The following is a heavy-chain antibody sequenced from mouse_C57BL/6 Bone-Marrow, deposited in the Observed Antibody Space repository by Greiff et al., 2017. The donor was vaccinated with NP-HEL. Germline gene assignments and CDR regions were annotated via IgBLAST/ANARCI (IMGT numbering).Heavy chain of an antibody. CDR3: ARDYYYGSSEWYFDV. Sequence: PFLFPPSHSLSLTCFVTGYSITSGYYWNWIRQFPGNKLEWMGYISYDGSNNYNPSLKNRISITRDTSKNQFFLKLNSVTTEDTATYYCARDYYYGSSEWYFDVWGTGTTVTVSS. CDR1: GYSITSGYY. V-gene: IGHV3-6*01. CDR2: ISYDGSN. D-gene: IGHD1-1*01. J-gene: IGHJ1*03.